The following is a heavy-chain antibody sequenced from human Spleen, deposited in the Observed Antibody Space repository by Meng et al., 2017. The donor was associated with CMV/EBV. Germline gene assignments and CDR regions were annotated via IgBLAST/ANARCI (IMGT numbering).Heavy chain of an antibody. J-gene: IGHJ4*02. Sequence: GESLKISCAASGFTFSSYFMTWVRQAPGKGLEWVANVNQDGTEKYFVDSVKGRFTISRDNAKNTVSLQMNGLRAEDTAVYYCARSVGGFDYWGQGTLVTVSS. CDR3: ARSVGGFDY. V-gene: IGHV3-7*01. CDR1: GFTFSSYF. CDR2: VNQDGTEK. D-gene: IGHD3-16*01.